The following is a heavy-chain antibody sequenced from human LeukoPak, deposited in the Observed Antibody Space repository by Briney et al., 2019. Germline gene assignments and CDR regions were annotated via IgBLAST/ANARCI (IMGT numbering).Heavy chain of an antibody. CDR3: AKDQYEYYYGSREGPYGAFDI. D-gene: IGHD3-10*01. V-gene: IGHV3-23*01. Sequence: GGSLRLSCAASGFTFSSYAMSWVRQAPGKGLEWVSAISGSGGSTYYADSVKGRFTISRDNSKNTLYLQMNSLRAEDTAVYYCAKDQYEYYYGSREGPYGAFDIWGQGTMVTVSS. J-gene: IGHJ3*02. CDR2: ISGSGGST. CDR1: GFTFSSYA.